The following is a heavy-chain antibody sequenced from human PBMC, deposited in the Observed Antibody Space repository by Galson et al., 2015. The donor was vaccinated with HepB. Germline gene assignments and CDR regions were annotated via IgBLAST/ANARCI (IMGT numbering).Heavy chain of an antibody. J-gene: IGHJ4*02. CDR1: GFTFSSYA. V-gene: IGHV3-30-3*01. Sequence: SLRLSCAASGFTFSSYAMHWVRKAPGKGLEWVAVISYDGSNKYYADSVKGRFTISRDNSKNTLYLQMNSLRDEDTAVYYCARDLAEYQLLYAWPPDYWGQGTLVTVSS. D-gene: IGHD2-2*02. CDR3: ARDLAEYQLLYAWPPDY. CDR2: ISYDGSNK.